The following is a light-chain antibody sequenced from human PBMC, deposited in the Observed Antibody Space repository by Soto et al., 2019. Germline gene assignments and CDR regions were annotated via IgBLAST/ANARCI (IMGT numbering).Light chain of an antibody. V-gene: IGKV3-15*01. Sequence: EIVMTQSPATLSVSPGERATLSCRASQSVSSNLAWYQQKPGQAPRLLIYGASTRSTGIPARFSGSGSGTEFTLTISSLQSEDCAVYYCQQYNNWPFTFGPVTKVDIK. CDR2: GAS. CDR1: QSVSSN. J-gene: IGKJ3*01. CDR3: QQYNNWPFT.